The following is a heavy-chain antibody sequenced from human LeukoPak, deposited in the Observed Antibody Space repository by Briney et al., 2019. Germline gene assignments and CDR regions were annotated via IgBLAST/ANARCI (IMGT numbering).Heavy chain of an antibody. CDR2: ISGSGGST. CDR3: AKYYYDSSGYYPLFDY. Sequence: GGSLRLSCAASGFTFSSYAMSWVRQAPGKGLEWVSAISGSGGSTYYADSVKGRFTISRDNSKNTLCLQMNSLRAEDTAVYYCAKYYYDSSGYYPLFDYWGQGTLVTVSS. V-gene: IGHV3-23*01. J-gene: IGHJ4*02. CDR1: GFTFSSYA. D-gene: IGHD3-22*01.